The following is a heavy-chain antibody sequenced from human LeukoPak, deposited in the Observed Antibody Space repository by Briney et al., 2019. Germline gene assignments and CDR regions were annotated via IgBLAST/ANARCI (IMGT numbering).Heavy chain of an antibody. Sequence: SETLSLTCTVSCGSISSYYWTWIRQPPGKGLEGIGYIHYSGSTNYNPSLKSRVTISIDTSKNQFSLKLSSVTAADTAVYYCARAHTSPGIAVEFDYWGQGTPVTVSS. CDR3: ARAHTSPGIAVEFDY. V-gene: IGHV4-59*01. D-gene: IGHD6-19*01. CDR1: CGSISSYY. CDR2: IHYSGST. J-gene: IGHJ4*02.